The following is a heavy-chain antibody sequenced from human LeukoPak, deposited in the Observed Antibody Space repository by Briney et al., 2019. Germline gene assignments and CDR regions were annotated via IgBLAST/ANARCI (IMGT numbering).Heavy chain of an antibody. Sequence: SGGSLRLSCEASGFNVSSNCMTWVRQAPGKGLEWVSLIYGDGTTDYADSVKGRFHISRHNSKNTLYLQMNSLRAEDTAVYYCARGIIYLDYWGQGTLVTVSS. CDR1: GFNVSSNC. V-gene: IGHV3-53*04. D-gene: IGHD3-10*01. J-gene: IGHJ4*02. CDR2: IYGDGTT. CDR3: ARGIIYLDY.